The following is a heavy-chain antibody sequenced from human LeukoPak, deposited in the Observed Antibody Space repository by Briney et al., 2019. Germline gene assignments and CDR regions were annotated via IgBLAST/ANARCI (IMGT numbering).Heavy chain of an antibody. J-gene: IGHJ3*02. CDR2: IYHSGST. V-gene: IGHV4-38-2*02. D-gene: IGHD5-24*01. CDR1: GYSISSGYY. CDR3: ARVEDGYNYGNDAFDI. Sequence: SETLSLTCTVSGYSISSGYYWGWIRQPPGKGLEWIGSIYHSGSTYYNPSLKSRVTISVDTSKNQFSLKLSSVTAADTAVYYCARVEDGYNYGNDAFDIWGQGTMVTVSS.